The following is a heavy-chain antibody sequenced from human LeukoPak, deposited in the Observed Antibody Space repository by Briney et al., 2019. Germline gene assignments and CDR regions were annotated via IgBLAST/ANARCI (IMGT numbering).Heavy chain of an antibody. CDR2: VHHSGTT. J-gene: IGHJ4*02. CDR1: GFSISSGYY. Sequence: SETLSLTCTVSGFSISSGYYWGWIRQPPGKGLEWIGSVHHSGTTYYNPSLKSRVTTSVDTSKNQFSLKLSSVTAADTAVYYCARGVPTVTLDYWGQGTLVTVSS. D-gene: IGHD4-17*01. V-gene: IGHV4-38-2*02. CDR3: ARGVPTVTLDY.